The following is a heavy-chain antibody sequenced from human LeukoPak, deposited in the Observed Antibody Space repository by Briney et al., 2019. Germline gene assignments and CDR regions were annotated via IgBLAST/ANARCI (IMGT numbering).Heavy chain of an antibody. CDR3: ARAPYDILPGYSPYYFES. J-gene: IGHJ4*02. CDR2: ISSTSSHI. V-gene: IGHV3-21*06. CDR1: GFSLITYN. Sequence: GGSLRLSCAASGFSLITYNMNWVRQAPGKGLEWVSSISSTSSHIYYADSVKGRFTISRDNAKNSLYLQMNSLRAEDTAVYYCARAPYDILPGYSPYYFESWGQGTLVTVSS. D-gene: IGHD3-9*01.